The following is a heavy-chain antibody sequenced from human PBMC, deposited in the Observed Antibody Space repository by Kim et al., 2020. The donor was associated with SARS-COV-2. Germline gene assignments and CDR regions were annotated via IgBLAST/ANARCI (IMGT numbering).Heavy chain of an antibody. D-gene: IGHD3-10*01. CDR1: GFTFSNAW. V-gene: IGHV3-15*01. CDR2: IKSKTDGGTT. CDR3: TPSPGPWGGFGDP. J-gene: IGHJ4*02. Sequence: GGSLRLSCAASGFTFSNAWMSWVRQAPGKGLEWVGRIKSKTDGGTTDYAAPVKGRFTISRDDSKNTLYLQMNSLKTEDTAVYYCTPSPGPWGGFGDPWGQGTLVTVSS.